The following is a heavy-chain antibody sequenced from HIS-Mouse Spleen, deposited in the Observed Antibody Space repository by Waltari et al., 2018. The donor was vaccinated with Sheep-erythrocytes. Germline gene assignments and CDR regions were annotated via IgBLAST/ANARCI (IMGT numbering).Heavy chain of an antibody. CDR3: ARDRSNYFDY. Sequence: EVQLVESGGGLVKPGGSLRLSCAASGFTFSSYSMNWVRQAPGKGLESVSTISSSSSYIYYADSVKGRFTISRDNAKNSLYLQMNSLRAEDTAVYYCARDRSNYFDYWGQGTLVTVSS. D-gene: IGHD3-10*01. CDR1: GFTFSSYS. J-gene: IGHJ4*02. V-gene: IGHV3-21*01. CDR2: ISSSSSYI.